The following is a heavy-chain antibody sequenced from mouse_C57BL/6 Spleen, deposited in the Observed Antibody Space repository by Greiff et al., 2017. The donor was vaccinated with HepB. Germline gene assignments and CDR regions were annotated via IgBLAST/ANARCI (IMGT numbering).Heavy chain of an antibody. CDR1: GFTFTDYY. J-gene: IGHJ2*01. CDR2: IRNKANRYTT. V-gene: IGHV7-3*01. D-gene: IGHD1-2*01. CDR3: ARSRLTYDYFDY. Sequence: EVQLVESGGGLVQPGGSLSLSCAASGFTFTDYYMSWVRQPPGKALEWLGFIRNKANRYTTEYSASVKGRFTISRDNSQSILYLQMNALRAEDSATYYCARSRLTYDYFDYWGQGTTLTVSS.